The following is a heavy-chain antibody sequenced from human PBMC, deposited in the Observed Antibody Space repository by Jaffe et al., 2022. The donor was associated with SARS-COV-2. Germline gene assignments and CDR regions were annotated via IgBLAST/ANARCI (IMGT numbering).Heavy chain of an antibody. V-gene: IGHV3-7*03. J-gene: IGHJ2*01. Sequence: EVQLVESGGGLVQPGGSLRLSCAASGFTFSDYWMTWVRQAPGKGLEWVANVKEDGSEGYYVDSLKGRFTISRDNAKNSLHLQMNSLRAEDTAVYYCVRMGHQPLLRRYWFFDFWGRGTLVTVSS. CDR3: VRMGHQPLLRRYWFFDF. CDR2: VKEDGSEG. CDR1: GFTFSDYW. D-gene: IGHD3-16*01.